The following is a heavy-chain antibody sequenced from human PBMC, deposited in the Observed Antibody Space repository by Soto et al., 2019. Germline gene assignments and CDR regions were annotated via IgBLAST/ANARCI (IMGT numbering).Heavy chain of an antibody. CDR3: ARDFSGPMDY. CDR1: GYTFTNYC. D-gene: IGHD3-10*01. Sequence: QVQLLLSGAEVKKPGASVKVSCKASGYTFTNYCMHWVRQAPGQGLEWMGIIYPSGGSTRNAQKFQGRVTMTRDASTSTVYMELSSLRSEATAVYYCARDFSGPMDYWGRGTLVTVSS. J-gene: IGHJ4*02. CDR2: IYPSGGST. V-gene: IGHV1-46*01.